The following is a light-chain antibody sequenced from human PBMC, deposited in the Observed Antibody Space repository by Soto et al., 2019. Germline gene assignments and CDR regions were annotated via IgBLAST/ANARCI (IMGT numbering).Light chain of an antibody. CDR2: DAS. V-gene: IGKV1-33*01. CDR1: EDISLF. J-gene: IGKJ1*01. Sequence: DIQMTQSPSPLAASVGVRVTITCQASEDISLFLNWYQQKPGKAPKLLIYDASNLDTGVRSRFSGGGSGTKLTLTIRSLQSEEFEFYYCYHYNRWPRTLGQGTKVDIK. CDR3: YHYNRWPRT.